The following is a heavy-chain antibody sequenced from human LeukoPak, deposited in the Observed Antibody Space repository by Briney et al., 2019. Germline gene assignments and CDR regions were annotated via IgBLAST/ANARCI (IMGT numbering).Heavy chain of an antibody. D-gene: IGHD4-23*01. CDR3: ARGRCGGDSREGYYGMDV. V-gene: IGHV4-31*02. CDR2: IYYKGRT. Sequence: PSQALSLTRTVSRGSTTRGIYYTSWIRQHPRKGLEWNGYIYYKGRTNNNPYLKSRVTISVDTSKYQVSLKLSSVTAADTAVYYCARGRCGGDSREGYYGMDVGGQGTTVTVSS. CDR1: RGSTTRGIYY. J-gene: IGHJ6*02.